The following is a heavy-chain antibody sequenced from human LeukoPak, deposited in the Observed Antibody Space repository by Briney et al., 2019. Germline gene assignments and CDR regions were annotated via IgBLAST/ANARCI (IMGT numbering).Heavy chain of an antibody. Sequence: GGSLRLSCAASGFTFSSYWMHWVRQAPGKGLVWVSRINSDGSSTSHADSVKGPFTISRDNAKNTLYLQMNSLRGEDTAVYYCASGRWSDYLDYWGQGTLVTVSS. CDR2: INSDGSST. J-gene: IGHJ4*02. D-gene: IGHD3-3*01. V-gene: IGHV3-74*01. CDR1: GFTFSSYW. CDR3: ASGRWSDYLDY.